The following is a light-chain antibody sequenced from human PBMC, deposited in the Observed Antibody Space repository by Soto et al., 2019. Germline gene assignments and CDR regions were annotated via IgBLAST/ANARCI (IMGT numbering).Light chain of an antibody. Sequence: EVVLTQSPATLSLSPGESATLSCRASQSVSVNFAWYQQKPGQAPRPLIYSASDRAPGIPARSSGRRSGTYFTLTISSLEPEDFAVYYCQERNRWPRGTFGAGTKVDIK. CDR2: SAS. J-gene: IGKJ4*01. V-gene: IGKV3-11*01. CDR3: QERNRWPRGT. CDR1: QSVSVN.